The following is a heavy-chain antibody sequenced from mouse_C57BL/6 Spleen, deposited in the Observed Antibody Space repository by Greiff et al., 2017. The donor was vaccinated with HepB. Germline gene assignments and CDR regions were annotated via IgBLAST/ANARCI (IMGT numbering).Heavy chain of an antibody. CDR3: ARGYSSISYAMDY. Sequence: EVQLQQSGPVLVKPGASVKMSCKASGYTFTDYYMNWVKQSHGKSLEWIGVINPYNGGTSYNQKFKGKATLTVDKSSSTAYMELNSLTSEDSAVYYCARGYSSISYAMDYRGQGTSVTVSS. J-gene: IGHJ4*01. V-gene: IGHV1-19*01. D-gene: IGHD1-1*01. CDR1: GYTFTDYY. CDR2: INPYNGGT.